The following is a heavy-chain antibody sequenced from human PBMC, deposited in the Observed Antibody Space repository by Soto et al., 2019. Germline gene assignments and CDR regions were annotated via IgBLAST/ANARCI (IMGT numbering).Heavy chain of an antibody. CDR3: ARCYCSIGSCFTCWHFDL. CDR2: IGPYVGKT. D-gene: IGHD6-19*01. V-gene: IGHV1-18*01. J-gene: IGHJ2*01. CDR1: GYIFNNFG. Sequence: QGQLVQSGAEVRKPGASVKVSCQASGYIFNNFGLSWVRQVPGQGLEWGGWIGPYVGKTDSAPKFRARVTMTAAPTTNTASMELRSLTSDDSALYYCARCYCSIGSCFTCWHFDLWGRGTLVTVSS.